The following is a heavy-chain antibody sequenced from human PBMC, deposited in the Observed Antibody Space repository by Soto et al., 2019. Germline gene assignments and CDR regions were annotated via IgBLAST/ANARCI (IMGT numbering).Heavy chain of an antibody. J-gene: IGHJ4*02. D-gene: IGHD6-19*01. CDR1: GGSFSGYY. Sequence: QLQLQQWGAGLLKPSETLSLTCAFYGGSFSGYYWNWIRQPPGKGLEWIGEINHSGSTNYNPSLKSRVTISVDTSKNQFSLKLSSVTAADTAVYYCARGWGSGVFDYWGQGTLVTVSS. CDR3: ARGWGSGVFDY. CDR2: INHSGST. V-gene: IGHV4-34*01.